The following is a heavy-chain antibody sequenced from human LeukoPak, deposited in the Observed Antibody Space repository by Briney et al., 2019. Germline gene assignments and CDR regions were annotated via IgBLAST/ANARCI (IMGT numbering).Heavy chain of an antibody. J-gene: IGHJ4*02. V-gene: IGHV3-21*01. CDR1: GFTFSSHS. CDR2: ISSSSTYI. CDR3: ARDLGTTWDYFDY. Sequence: AGRSLRLSCAASGFTFSSHSMNWVRQAPGKGLGWVSSISSSSTYIYYADSVKGRFTISRDNAKNSLYLQMNSLRAEDTAVYYCARDLGTTWDYFDYWGQGTLVGVCS. D-gene: IGHD1-1*01.